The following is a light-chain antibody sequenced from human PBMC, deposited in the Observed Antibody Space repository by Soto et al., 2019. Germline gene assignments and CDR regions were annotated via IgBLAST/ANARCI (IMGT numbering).Light chain of an antibody. CDR3: SSYTSTTLV. V-gene: IGLV2-14*01. CDR1: SSDVGGSNH. Sequence: QSVLTQPASVSGSPGQSITISCTGTSSDVGGSNHVSWYQQHPGKAPKLMIYGVSNRPSGISNRVSGSKSGNTASLTISGLQAEDEADYYCSSYTSTTLVFGGGTKLTVL. J-gene: IGLJ2*01. CDR2: GVS.